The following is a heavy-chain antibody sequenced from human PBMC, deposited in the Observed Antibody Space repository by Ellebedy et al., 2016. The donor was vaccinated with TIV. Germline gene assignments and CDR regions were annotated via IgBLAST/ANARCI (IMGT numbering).Heavy chain of an antibody. CDR1: GYSISSGYY. CDR2: IHHSGST. Sequence: SETLSLTXTVPGYSISSGYYWGWIRQPPGKGLEWIGSIHHSGSTYYNPSLKSRVTISVDTSKNQFSLKLSSVTAADTALYYCASPTLAVAGTENWFDPWGQGTLVTVSS. D-gene: IGHD6-19*01. CDR3: ASPTLAVAGTENWFDP. V-gene: IGHV4-38-2*02. J-gene: IGHJ5*02.